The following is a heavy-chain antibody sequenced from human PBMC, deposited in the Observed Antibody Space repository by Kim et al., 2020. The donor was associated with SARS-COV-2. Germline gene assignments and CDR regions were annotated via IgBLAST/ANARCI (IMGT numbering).Heavy chain of an antibody. V-gene: IGHV3-74*03. CDR1: GFTLRSNW. CDR3: IRESSTEDH. J-gene: IGHJ4*02. CDR2: INNDGSST. Sequence: GGSLRLSCAAPGFTLRSNWLHWVRQVPGKGLVWVSRINNDGSSTAYADSVKGRFTISRDNAKNALYLQMNSLRVEDTAIYYCIRESSTEDHWGQGTLVTVSS. D-gene: IGHD2-2*01.